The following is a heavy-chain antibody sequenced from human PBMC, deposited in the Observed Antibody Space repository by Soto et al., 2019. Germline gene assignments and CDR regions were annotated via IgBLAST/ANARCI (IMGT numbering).Heavy chain of an antibody. V-gene: IGHV4-59*08. D-gene: IGHD3-3*01. CDR3: ARQPPTIFGVVIGSYVDV. CDR2: IYYSGST. CDR1: GGSISSYY. J-gene: IGHJ6*04. Sequence: SETLSLTCTVSGGSISSYYWSWIRQPPGKGLEWIGYIYYSGSTNYNPSLKSRVTISVDTSKNQFSLKLSSVTAADTAVYYCARQPPTIFGVVIGSYVDVWGKGTTVTVSS.